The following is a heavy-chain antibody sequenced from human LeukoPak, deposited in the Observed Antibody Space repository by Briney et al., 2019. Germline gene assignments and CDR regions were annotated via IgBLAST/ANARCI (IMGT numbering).Heavy chain of an antibody. CDR3: AREDPVAILSH. V-gene: IGHV3-23*01. D-gene: IGHD2-21*01. CDR1: GFTFSSYA. J-gene: IGHJ4*02. Sequence: GGSLRLSCAASGFTFSSYAMSWVRQAPGKGLEWVSAISGSGGSTFSADSVKGRFTISRDNAKNSLYLQMNSLRAEDTAVYYCAREDPVAILSHWGQGTLVTVSS. CDR2: ISGSGGST.